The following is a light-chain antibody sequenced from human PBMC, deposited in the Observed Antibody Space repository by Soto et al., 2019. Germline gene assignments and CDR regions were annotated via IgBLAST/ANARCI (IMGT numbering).Light chain of an antibody. CDR3: SSYTSSSSYV. J-gene: IGLJ1*01. CDR1: SSDVGGYNY. CDR2: DVS. Sequence: QSVLTQPASVSGSPGQSITITCTGTSSDVGGYNYVSWYQQHPGKAPKLMIYDVSNRPSGVSNRFSGSKSGNTAPLTTSGLPAEDEADYYCSSYTSSSSYVFGPGTKVTVL. V-gene: IGLV2-14*01.